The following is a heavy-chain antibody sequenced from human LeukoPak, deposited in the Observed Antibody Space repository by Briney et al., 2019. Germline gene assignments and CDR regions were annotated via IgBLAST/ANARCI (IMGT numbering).Heavy chain of an antibody. Sequence: ASVKVSCKASGYTFTGYYMHWVRQAPGQGLEWMGCINPNSGGTNYAQKFQGRVTMTRDTSISTAYMELSRLRSDDTAVYYCARGIFDGGAPEWELLDYWGQGTLVTVSS. J-gene: IGHJ4*02. D-gene: IGHD1-26*01. CDR3: ARGIFDGGAPEWELLDY. V-gene: IGHV1-2*02. CDR1: GYTFTGYY. CDR2: INPNSGGT.